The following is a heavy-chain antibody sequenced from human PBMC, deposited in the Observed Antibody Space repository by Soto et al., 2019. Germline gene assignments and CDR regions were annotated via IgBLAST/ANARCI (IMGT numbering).Heavy chain of an antibody. CDR1: GYTFTTYE. Sequence: QVQLVQSGAEVKKPGASVKVSCKASGYTFTTYEINWVRQATGQGLEWMGWMNPNSGNTAYAQKFRGRVTMTRNTSVSTAYMELGSLRSEDAAVYYCARNYSGSWYGMDGWGQGTTVNVSS. D-gene: IGHD6-13*01. J-gene: IGHJ6*02. CDR3: ARNYSGSWYGMDG. V-gene: IGHV1-8*01. CDR2: MNPNSGNT.